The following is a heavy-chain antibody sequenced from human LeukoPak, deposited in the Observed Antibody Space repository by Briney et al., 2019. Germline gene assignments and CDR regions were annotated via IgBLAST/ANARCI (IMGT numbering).Heavy chain of an antibody. D-gene: IGHD2-2*01. CDR3: ASDIVVVPAAIVGYYYGMDV. V-gene: IGHV1-18*01. Sequence: ASVKVSCKASGYTFTSYGISWVRQAPGQGLEWMGWISAYNGNTNYAQKVQGRVTMTTDTSTSTAYLELRSLRSDDTAVYYCASDIVVVPAAIVGYYYGMDVWGQGTTVTVSS. J-gene: IGHJ6*02. CDR1: GYTFTSYG. CDR2: ISAYNGNT.